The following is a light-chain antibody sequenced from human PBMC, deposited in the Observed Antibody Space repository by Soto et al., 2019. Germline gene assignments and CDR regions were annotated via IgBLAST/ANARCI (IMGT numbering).Light chain of an antibody. Sequence: EIVLTQSPGTLSFFPGERATLSCRASQNVAANSLAWYQHKPGQGPRLLIYGISSRATGTPDRFTGSGSGTDFTLTIDKLEPEDFAVYYFQQYGTSPLTFGGGTKVEI. CDR2: GIS. CDR3: QQYGTSPLT. V-gene: IGKV3-20*01. J-gene: IGKJ4*01. CDR1: QNVAANS.